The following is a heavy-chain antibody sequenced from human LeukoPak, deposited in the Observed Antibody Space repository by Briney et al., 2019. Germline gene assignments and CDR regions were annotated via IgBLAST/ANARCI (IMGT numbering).Heavy chain of an antibody. D-gene: IGHD6-6*01. CDR1: GYTFTSYG. CDR2: ISAYNGNT. CDR3: ARGPKGAYSSSSDNWFDP. V-gene: IGHV1-18*01. J-gene: IGHJ5*02. Sequence: ASVKVSCKASGYTFTSYGISWVRQAPGQGLEWMGWISAYNGNTNYAQKLQGRVTMTTDTSTRTAYMELRSLRSDDTAVYYCARGPKGAYSSSSDNWFDPWGQGTLVTVSS.